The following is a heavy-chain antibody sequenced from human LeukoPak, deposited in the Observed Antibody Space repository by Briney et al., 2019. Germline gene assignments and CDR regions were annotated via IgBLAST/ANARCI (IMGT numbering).Heavy chain of an antibody. J-gene: IGHJ4*02. D-gene: IGHD3-22*01. CDR1: GGSISSGSYY. CDR3: ARWTDYYDSSALNTDY. CDR2: IYTSGST. V-gene: IGHV4-61*02. Sequence: SETLSLTCTVSGGSISSGSYYWSWIRQPAGKGLEWIGRIYTSGSTNYNPSLKSRVTISVDTSKSQFSLKLSSVTAADTAVYYCARWTDYYDSSALNTDYWGQGTLVTVSS.